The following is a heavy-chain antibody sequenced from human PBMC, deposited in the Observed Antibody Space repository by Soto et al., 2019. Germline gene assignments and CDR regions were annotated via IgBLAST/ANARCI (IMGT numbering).Heavy chain of an antibody. CDR3: ARHQWSNILTGEWEFEY. CDR2: IYYSGST. Sequence: SEALSLTCPFSCGSISSSSYYLGFLRQRPWKGLEWIGSIYYSGSTYYNPSLKSRVTISVDTSKNQFSLKLSSVTAADTAVYCCARHQWSNILTGEWEFEYWGQGTLVTSPQ. J-gene: IGHJ4*02. D-gene: IGHD3-9*01. V-gene: IGHV4-39*01. CDR1: CGSISSSSYY.